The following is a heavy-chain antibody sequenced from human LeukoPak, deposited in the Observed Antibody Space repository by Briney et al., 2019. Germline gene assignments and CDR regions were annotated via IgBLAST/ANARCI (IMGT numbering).Heavy chain of an antibody. J-gene: IGHJ4*02. CDR2: IKQDGGEK. CDR3: ARYHGGYFAY. V-gene: IGHV3-7*01. Sequence: PGGSPRLSCGVSGFIFSDYWMNWVRQAPGKGLEWVASIKQDGGEKSYVDSVKGRFTISRDNDNNSMYLQINSLRAEDTAVYYCARYHGGYFAYWGQGTLVTVSS. CDR1: GFIFSDYW. D-gene: IGHD2-15*01.